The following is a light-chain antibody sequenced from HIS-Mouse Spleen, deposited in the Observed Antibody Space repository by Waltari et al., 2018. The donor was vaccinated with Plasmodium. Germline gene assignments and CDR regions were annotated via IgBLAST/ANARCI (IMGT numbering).Light chain of an antibody. CDR2: GAS. Sequence: EIVLTPSPATLSVSTGERATLSCRASQSVSSNLAWYQQKPGQAPRLLIYGASTRATGIPARFSGSGSGTEFTLTISSLQSEDFAVYYCQQYNNWSFTFGPGTKVDIK. CDR3: QQYNNWSFT. CDR1: QSVSSN. V-gene: IGKV3-15*01. J-gene: IGKJ3*01.